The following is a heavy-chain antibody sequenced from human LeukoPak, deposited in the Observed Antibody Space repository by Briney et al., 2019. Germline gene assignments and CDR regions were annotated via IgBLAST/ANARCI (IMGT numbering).Heavy chain of an antibody. CDR2: INPNIGGT. CDR3: ARKGIAAAGSFDY. J-gene: IGHJ4*02. V-gene: IGHV1-2*02. CDR1: GYTFTGYS. Sequence: ASVKVSCKASGYTFTGYSMHWVRQAPGPGLEGMGWINPNIGGTNHAQKFQGRVTMTRDTSISTAYMELSRLRSDDTAVYYFARKGIAAAGSFDYWGQGTLVTVSS. D-gene: IGHD6-13*01.